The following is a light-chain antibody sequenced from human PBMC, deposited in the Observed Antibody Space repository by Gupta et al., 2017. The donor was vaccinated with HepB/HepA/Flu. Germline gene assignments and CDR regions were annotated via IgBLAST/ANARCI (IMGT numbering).Light chain of an antibody. CDR3: QHYCSSPPRT. J-gene: IGKJ2*01. V-gene: IGKV3-20*01. CDR2: GAS. Sequence: EIVLTQSPGTLSLSPGERATLSCRASQSVSSSYLAWYQQKPGQAPRLLIYGASSRATGVPDRFSGSGSGTDFTLTISRLEPEDFAVYYCQHYCSSPPRTFGQGTKLEIK. CDR1: QSVSSSY.